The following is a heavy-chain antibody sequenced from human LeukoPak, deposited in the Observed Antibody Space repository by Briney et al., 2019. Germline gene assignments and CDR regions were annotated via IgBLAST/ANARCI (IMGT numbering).Heavy chain of an antibody. J-gene: IGHJ5*02. V-gene: IGHV3-23*01. Sequence: GGSLRLSCAASGFTFSSYAMSWVRQAPGKGLEWVSHISGGGGTTYYSDSVKGRFTISRDNSKNMLYLQMNSLRAEDTAVYYCATVRSSSDYYYVDHWGQGTLVTVSS. CDR3: ATVRSSSDYYYVDH. CDR2: ISGGGGTT. CDR1: GFTFSSYA. D-gene: IGHD3-22*01.